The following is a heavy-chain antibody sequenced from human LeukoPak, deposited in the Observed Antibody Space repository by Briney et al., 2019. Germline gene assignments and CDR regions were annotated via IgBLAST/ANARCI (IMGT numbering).Heavy chain of an antibody. J-gene: IGHJ4*02. CDR1: GFTFSSYG. CDR3: AKDTAPRGDYLWHYFDY. V-gene: IGHV3-30*18. Sequence: PGGSLRLSCAASGFTFSSYGMHWVRQAPGKRLEWVAVISYDGSNKYYADSVKGRFTISRDNSKNTLYLQMNSLRAEDTAVYYCAKDTAPRGDYLWHYFDYWGQGTLVTVSS. CDR2: ISYDGSNK. D-gene: IGHD4-17*01.